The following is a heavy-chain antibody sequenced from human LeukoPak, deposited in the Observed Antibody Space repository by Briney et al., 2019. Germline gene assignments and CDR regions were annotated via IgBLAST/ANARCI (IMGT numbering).Heavy chain of an antibody. CDR1: GGSISSGDYY. V-gene: IGHV4-30-4*01. J-gene: IGHJ4*02. CDR3: ARHGSIATGAFTY. CDR2: IYYSGST. Sequence: PSETLFLTCTVSGGSISSGDYYWSWIRQPPGKGLEWIGYIYYSGSTYYNPSLKSRVTISVDTSRNQFSLKLGSVTAADTAVYYCARHGSIATGAFTYWGQGTLVTVSS. D-gene: IGHD6-13*01.